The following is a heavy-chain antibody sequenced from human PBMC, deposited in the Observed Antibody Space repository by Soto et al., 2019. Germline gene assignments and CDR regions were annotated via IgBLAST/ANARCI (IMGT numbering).Heavy chain of an antibody. CDR3: ARPKFGQPDPFDI. CDR1: GFTFSSYA. D-gene: IGHD3-10*01. Sequence: QVQLVESGGGVVQPGRSLRLSCAASGFTFSSYAMHWVRQAPGKGLEWVAVISSDGSNKYYADSVKGRFTISKDNSKNTLYVQMDRLRAEDTSVCYCARPKFGQPDPFDIWGQGTMVTVSS. J-gene: IGHJ3*02. V-gene: IGHV3-30-3*01. CDR2: ISSDGSNK.